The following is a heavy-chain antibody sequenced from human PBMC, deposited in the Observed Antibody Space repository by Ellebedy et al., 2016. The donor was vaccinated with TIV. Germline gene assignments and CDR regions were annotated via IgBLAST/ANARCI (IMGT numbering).Heavy chain of an antibody. D-gene: IGHD5-24*01. V-gene: IGHV5-51*01. J-gene: IGHJ4*02. CDR1: GYSFTSYW. Sequence: GESLKISXKGSGYSFTSYWIGWVRQMPGKGLEWMGIIYPGDSDTRYSPSFQGQVTISADKSISTAYLQWSSLKASDTAMYYCARLRANSEMATEYYFDYWGQGTLVTVSS. CDR2: IYPGDSDT. CDR3: ARLRANSEMATEYYFDY.